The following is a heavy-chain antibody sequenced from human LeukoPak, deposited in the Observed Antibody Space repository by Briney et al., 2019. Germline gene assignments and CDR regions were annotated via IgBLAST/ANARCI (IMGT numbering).Heavy chain of an antibody. Sequence: PGGSLRLSCAASGLTFSSHWMHWVRQAPGKGLVWVSRITNDGSSTTYADSVKGRFTISRDNAKNTLYLQMNSLRAEDTAVYYCARASIAVAGLDYWGQGTLVTVSS. D-gene: IGHD6-19*01. J-gene: IGHJ4*02. CDR2: ITNDGSST. CDR1: GLTFSSHW. CDR3: ARASIAVAGLDY. V-gene: IGHV3-74*03.